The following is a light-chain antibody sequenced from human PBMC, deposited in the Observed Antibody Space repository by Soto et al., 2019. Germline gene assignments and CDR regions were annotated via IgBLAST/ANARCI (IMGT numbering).Light chain of an antibody. Sequence: IVLSQSPGTLSLSPGEVATLSCGASQTITYNFLTWYQKKPGLAPRLLVYDASNRATGIPDRFSGSGSGTDFTLTISTLEPEDFAVYYCQHYCESSSTFGGGTRGEI. CDR3: QHYCESSST. V-gene: IGKV3D-20*01. CDR2: DAS. CDR1: QTITYNF. J-gene: IGKJ4*01.